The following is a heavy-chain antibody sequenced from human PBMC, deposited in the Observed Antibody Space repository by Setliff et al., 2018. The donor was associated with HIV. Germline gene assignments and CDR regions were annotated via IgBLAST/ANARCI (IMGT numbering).Heavy chain of an antibody. CDR1: NGSFSGYY. CDR2: IYNGGAS. CDR3: AREAPSEPTRYYNFWSGYPDWFDP. J-gene: IGHJ5*02. Sequence: SETLSLTCAVYNGSFSGYYWTWIRQPPGKGLEWIGTIYNGGASHYNPSLKSRVIIFLDPSKNQFSLELTSVTAADTAVYYCAREAPSEPTRYYNFWSGYPDWFDPWGPGTLVTVSS. V-gene: IGHV4-34*01. D-gene: IGHD3-3*01.